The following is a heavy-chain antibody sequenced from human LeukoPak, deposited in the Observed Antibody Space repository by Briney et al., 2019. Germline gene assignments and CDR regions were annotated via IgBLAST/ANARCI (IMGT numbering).Heavy chain of an antibody. D-gene: IGHD2-8*01. Sequence: SETLSLTCTVSGGSISSYYWSWIRQPPGKGLEWIGYIYYSGSTNCNPSLKSRVTISVDTSKNQFSLKLSSVTAADTAVYFCARHSSYALRHSGYYYRMDVWGRGTTVTVSS. CDR3: ARHSSYALRHSGYYYRMDV. CDR1: GGSISSYY. CDR2: IYYSGST. J-gene: IGHJ6*02. V-gene: IGHV4-59*08.